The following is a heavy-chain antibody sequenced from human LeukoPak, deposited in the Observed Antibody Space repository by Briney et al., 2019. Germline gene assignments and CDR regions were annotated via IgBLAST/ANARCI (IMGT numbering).Heavy chain of an antibody. V-gene: IGHV3-33*01. D-gene: IGHD2-2*01. J-gene: IGHJ6*01. CDR3: ARTHCSSTSCYGRRPANYYYYGMDV. CDR1: GFTFSRHG. Sequence: GGSLRLSCAASGFTFSRHGMHWVSQAPGKGLEWMAVIWYDGSNKYYADSVKGRFTISRDNSKNTLYLQMNSLRAEDTAVYYCARTHCSSTSCYGRRPANYYYYGMDVWGQGTTVTVSS. CDR2: IWYDGSNK.